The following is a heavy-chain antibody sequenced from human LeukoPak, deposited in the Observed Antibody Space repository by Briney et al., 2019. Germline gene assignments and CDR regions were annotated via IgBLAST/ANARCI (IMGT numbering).Heavy chain of an antibody. CDR3: SRAPVVVITPSAFDI. CDR2: INHSGST. V-gene: IGHV4-34*01. J-gene: IGHJ3*02. CDR1: GGSFSGYY. Sequence: PSETLSLTCAVYGGSFSGYYWSWIRQPPGKGLEWIGEINHSGSTNYNPPLKSRVTISVDTSKNQFSLKLSSVTAADTAVYYCSRAPVVVITPSAFDIWGQGTMVTVSS. D-gene: IGHD3-22*01.